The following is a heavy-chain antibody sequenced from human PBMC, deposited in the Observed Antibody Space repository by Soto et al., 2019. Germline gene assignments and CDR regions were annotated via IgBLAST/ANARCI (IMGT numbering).Heavy chain of an antibody. CDR2: IIPILGIA. D-gene: IGHD1-1*01. Sequence: SVKVSCKASGGTFSSYTISWVRQAPGQGLEWMGRIIPILGIANYAQKFQGRVTITEDKSTSTVYMELNSLRSEDTAVYYCARDQSWHDLVWWFDPWGQGTLVTVSS. V-gene: IGHV1-69*04. CDR3: ARDQSWHDLVWWFDP. CDR1: GGTFSSYT. J-gene: IGHJ5*02.